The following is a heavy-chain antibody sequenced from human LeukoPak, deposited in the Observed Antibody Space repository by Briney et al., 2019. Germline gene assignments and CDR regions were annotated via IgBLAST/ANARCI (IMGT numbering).Heavy chain of an antibody. J-gene: IGHJ4*02. CDR3: ARRGYGDYAPFDY. CDR1: GFTVSSNY. D-gene: IGHD4-17*01. V-gene: IGHV3-66*04. Sequence: GGSLRLSCAVFGFTVSSNYMTWVRQAPGKGLEWVSVIYSGGSTYYADFVKGRFTISRDNSKNTLYLQMNSLRAEDTAVYYCARRGYGDYAPFDYWGQGTLVTVSS. CDR2: IYSGGST.